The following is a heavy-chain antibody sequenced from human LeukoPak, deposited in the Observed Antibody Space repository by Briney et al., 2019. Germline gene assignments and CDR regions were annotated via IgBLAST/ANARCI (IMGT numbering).Heavy chain of an antibody. CDR3: ARDIHSSSWAKYYFDY. CDR2: ISSSGSTI. D-gene: IGHD6-13*01. CDR1: GFTFSDYY. Sequence: PGGSLRLSCAASGFTFSDYYMSWIRQALGKGLEWVSYISSSGSTIYYADSVKGRFTISRDNAKNSLYLQMNSLRAEDTAVYYCARDIHSSSWAKYYFDYWGQGTLVTVSS. V-gene: IGHV3-11*04. J-gene: IGHJ4*02.